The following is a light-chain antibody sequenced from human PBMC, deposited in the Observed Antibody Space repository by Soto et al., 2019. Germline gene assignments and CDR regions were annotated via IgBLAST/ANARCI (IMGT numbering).Light chain of an antibody. CDR2: EVS. CDR1: SSDVGGYNY. J-gene: IGLJ1*01. CDR3: SSYTSSTSLDV. Sequence: QSALTQPASVSGSPGRSITISCTGTSSDVGGYNYVSWYQQHPGKAPKLMIYEVSNRPSGVSIRFSGSKSGNTASLTISGLQAEDEADYYCSSYTSSTSLDVFGTGTKVTVL. V-gene: IGLV2-14*01.